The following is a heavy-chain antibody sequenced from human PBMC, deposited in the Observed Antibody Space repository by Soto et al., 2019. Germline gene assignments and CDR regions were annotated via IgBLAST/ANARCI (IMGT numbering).Heavy chain of an antibody. CDR3: EKLPLQPYYFDY. CDR1: GFTFANYA. V-gene: IGHV3-23*01. J-gene: IGHJ4*02. D-gene: IGHD4-4*01. Sequence: GGSLRLSCTASGFTFANYAMHWVRQAPGKGLEWVSRVSAGGDNTDYADAVKGRFTISRDNSKNTLFLQMTSLRAEDTALYYCEKLPLQPYYFDYWGPGTMVTVSS. CDR2: VSAGGDNT.